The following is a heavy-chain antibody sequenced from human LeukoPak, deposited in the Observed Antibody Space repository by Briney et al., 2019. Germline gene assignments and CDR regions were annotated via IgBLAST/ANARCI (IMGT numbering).Heavy chain of an antibody. CDR2: INHSGST. CDR3: ARYRGSKWIQLGSPFDY. Sequence: PSETLSLTCAVYGGSFSGYYWSWIRQPPGKGLEWIREINHSGSTNYNPSLKSRVTISVDTSKNQFSLKLSSVTAADTAVYYCARYRGSKWIQLGSPFDYWGQGTLVTVSS. CDR1: GGSFSGYY. J-gene: IGHJ4*02. D-gene: IGHD5-18*01. V-gene: IGHV4-34*01.